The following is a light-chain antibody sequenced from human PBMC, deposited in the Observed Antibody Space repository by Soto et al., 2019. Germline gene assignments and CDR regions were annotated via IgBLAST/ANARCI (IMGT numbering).Light chain of an antibody. CDR3: QHYNNWPPWT. Sequence: IVMKQSPATLSVTPGERATFSCRASQSVSSNLAWYQQKPGQAPRLLIYGASIRATGIPARFSGSGSGTEFTLTISSLQSEDFAVYYCQHYNNWPPWTFGQGTKVDIK. V-gene: IGKV3-15*01. CDR1: QSVSSN. J-gene: IGKJ1*01. CDR2: GAS.